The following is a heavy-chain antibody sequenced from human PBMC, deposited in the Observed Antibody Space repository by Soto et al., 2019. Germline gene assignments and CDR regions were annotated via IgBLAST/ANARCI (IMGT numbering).Heavy chain of an antibody. J-gene: IGHJ6*02. CDR2: ISGSGGST. D-gene: IGHD4-17*01. Sequence: GGSLSLSCAASGFTFSSYAMSWVRQAPGKGLEWVSAISGSGGSTYYADSVKGRFTISRDNSKNTLYLQMNSLRAEDTAVYYCAKGDYGDYEVELVSGMDVWGQGTTVTVSS. V-gene: IGHV3-23*01. CDR3: AKGDYGDYEVELVSGMDV. CDR1: GFTFSSYA.